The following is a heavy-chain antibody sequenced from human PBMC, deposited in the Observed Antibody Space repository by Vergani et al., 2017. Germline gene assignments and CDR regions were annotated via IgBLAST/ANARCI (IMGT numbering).Heavy chain of an antibody. CDR3: ARGRGRYCSSTSCYGPLYYYYYYMDV. D-gene: IGHD2-2*01. V-gene: IGHV4-31*03. J-gene: IGHJ6*03. Sequence: QVQLQESGPGLVKPSQTLSLTCTVSGGSISSGGYYWSWIRQHPGKGLEWIGYIYYSGSTYYNPSLKSRVTISVDTSKNQFSLKLSSVTAADTAVYYCARGRGRYCSSTSCYGPLYYYYYYMDVWGKGTTVTVSS. CDR1: GGSISSGGYY. CDR2: IYYSGST.